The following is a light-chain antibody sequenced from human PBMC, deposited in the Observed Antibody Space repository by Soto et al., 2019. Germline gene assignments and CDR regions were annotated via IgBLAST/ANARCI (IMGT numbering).Light chain of an antibody. CDR2: GAS. Sequence: EIVLTQSPGALSFSPGERATLSCRASQSFSRTYVAWYQQKPGQPPSLLIHGASSRAAGIPDRFSGSASGTDFTLTISRLEPEDFAFYYCQQYGSSPTFGQGTKVEIK. J-gene: IGKJ1*01. V-gene: IGKV3-20*01. CDR1: QSFSRTY. CDR3: QQYGSSPT.